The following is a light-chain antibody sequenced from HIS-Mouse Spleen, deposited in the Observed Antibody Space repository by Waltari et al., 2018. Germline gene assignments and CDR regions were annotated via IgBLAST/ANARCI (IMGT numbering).Light chain of an antibody. CDR2: DVS. CDR1: TSDVGAYNY. V-gene: IGLV2-14*03. CDR3: SSYTSSSTYV. Sequence: QSALTQPASVSGSPGQSITISCTGPTSDVGAYNYVSWYQQHPGKAPKLMIYDVSNRPSGVSNRFSGSKSGNTASLTISGLQAEDEADYYCSSYTSSSTYVFGTGTKVTVL. J-gene: IGLJ1*01.